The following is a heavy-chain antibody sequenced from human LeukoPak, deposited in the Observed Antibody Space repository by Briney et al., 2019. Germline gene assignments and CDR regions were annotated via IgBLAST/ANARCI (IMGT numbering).Heavy chain of an antibody. D-gene: IGHD5-18*01. CDR1: GFTFSSYS. J-gene: IGHJ4*02. CDR2: IKEDGSEK. V-gene: IGHV3-7*01. Sequence: GGSLRLSCAASGFTFSSYSMNWVRQAPGKGLEWVANIKEDGSEKYYVDSVKGRFTISRDNAKNSVSLQMNSLRAEDTAVYYCVRDGPTAYFDCWGQGTLVTVSS. CDR3: VRDGPTAYFDC.